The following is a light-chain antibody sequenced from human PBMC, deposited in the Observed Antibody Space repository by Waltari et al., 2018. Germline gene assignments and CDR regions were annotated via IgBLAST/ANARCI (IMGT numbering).Light chain of an antibody. Sequence: EIVLTQSPGTLSLSPGERATLSCMASQSVSSSYLAWYQQKPGQDPRLLIDGSSSRATGSPDRFSGSGSGTDFTLTISRLEPEDVAVYYCQQYGSSPYTFGQGTKLEIK. CDR3: QQYGSSPYT. CDR1: QSVSSSY. J-gene: IGKJ2*01. CDR2: GSS. V-gene: IGKV3-20*01.